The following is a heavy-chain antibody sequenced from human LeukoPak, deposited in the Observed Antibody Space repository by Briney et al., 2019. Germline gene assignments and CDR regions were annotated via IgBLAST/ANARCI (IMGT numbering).Heavy chain of an antibody. D-gene: IGHD3-16*02. CDR3: ARGPYDYVWGSYRYISNAFDI. CDR2: INHSGST. Sequence: SETLSLTCAVYGGSFSGYYWSWIRQPPGKGLEWIGEINHSGSTNYNPSLKSRVTISVDTSKNQFSLKLSSVTAADRAVYYCARGPYDYVWGSYRYISNAFDIWGQGTMVTVSS. CDR1: GGSFSGYY. J-gene: IGHJ3*02. V-gene: IGHV4-34*01.